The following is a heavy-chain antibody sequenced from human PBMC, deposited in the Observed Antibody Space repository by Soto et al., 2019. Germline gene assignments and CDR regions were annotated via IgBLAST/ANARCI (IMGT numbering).Heavy chain of an antibody. J-gene: IGHJ5*02. V-gene: IGHV4-31*03. D-gene: IGHD2-21*01. Sequence: QVQLQESGPGLVKPSQSLSLTCTVSGGSISSGGYYWSWIRQHPGKGLEWIGYIYYSGSTYYNPSLKSRVTISVDTSKNQFSLKLSSVTAADTAVYYCARGAPAYGWFDPWGQGTLVTDSS. CDR2: IYYSGST. CDR1: GGSISSGGYY. CDR3: ARGAPAYGWFDP.